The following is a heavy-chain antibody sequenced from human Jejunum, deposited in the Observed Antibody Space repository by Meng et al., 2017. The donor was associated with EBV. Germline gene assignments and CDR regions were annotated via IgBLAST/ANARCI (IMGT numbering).Heavy chain of an antibody. V-gene: IGHV2-5*02. CDR2: IYWDDDK. CDR3: AHRRDYDGAWNEGCFDY. Sequence: QITLRESVXVLVEXXXTLTLTCXLSGFSPTTRPVGVGWIRQPPGEALEWLALIYWDDDKRYSPSLRSRLTVDKDTSKNQVVLTMTNMDPMDTATYYCAHRRDYDGAWNEGCFDYWGQGILVTVAS. CDR1: GFSPTTRPVG. D-gene: IGHD1-1*01. J-gene: IGHJ4*02.